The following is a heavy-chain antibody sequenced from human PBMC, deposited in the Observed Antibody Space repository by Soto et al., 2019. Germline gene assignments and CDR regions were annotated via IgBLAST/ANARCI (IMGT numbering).Heavy chain of an antibody. Sequence: QLQLQESGSGLVKPSQTLSLTCAVSGGSISSGGYSWSWIRQPPGKGLEWIGYIYHSGSTYYNPALNRRAXIXPNRSHHQISLKLSSVTATDTAVYYCAAGGGLPRYSWGQGTLVTVSS. CDR1: GGSISSGGYS. CDR3: AAGGGLPRYS. D-gene: IGHD5-12*01. J-gene: IGHJ4*02. CDR2: IYHSGST. V-gene: IGHV4-30-2*01.